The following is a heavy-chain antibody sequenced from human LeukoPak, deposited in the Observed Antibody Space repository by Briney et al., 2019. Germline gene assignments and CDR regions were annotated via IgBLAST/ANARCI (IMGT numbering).Heavy chain of an antibody. CDR1: GFTFSSYA. D-gene: IGHD3-9*01. CDR2: ISGSGGST. CDR3: AKDLCPIHFDWLLSDDSGFDY. J-gene: IGHJ4*02. Sequence: GGSLRLSCAASGFTFSSYAMSWVRQAPGKGLEWVSAISGSGGSTYYADSVKGRFTISRDNSKNTLYLQMNSLRAEDTAVYCCAKDLCPIHFDWLLSDDSGFDYWGQGTLVTVSS. V-gene: IGHV3-23*01.